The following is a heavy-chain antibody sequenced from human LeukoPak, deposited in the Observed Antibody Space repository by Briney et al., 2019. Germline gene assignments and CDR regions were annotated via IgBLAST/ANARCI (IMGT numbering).Heavy chain of an antibody. V-gene: IGHV1-18*01. CDR3: ARDEDYGISVNVDY. Sequence: GASVKVSCKASGYSFVLYGISWVRQAPGQGPEWMGWISTYNGNTKYAQKFQGRVTMTTVTSTSTAYMELRSLRSDDTAVYYCARDEDYGISVNVDYWGQGTLVTVSS. CDR1: GYSFVLYG. J-gene: IGHJ4*02. CDR2: ISTYNGNT. D-gene: IGHD4-17*01.